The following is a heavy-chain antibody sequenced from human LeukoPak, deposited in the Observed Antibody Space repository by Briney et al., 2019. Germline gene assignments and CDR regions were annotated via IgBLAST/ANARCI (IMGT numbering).Heavy chain of an antibody. V-gene: IGHV3-48*02. CDR1: GFSFSTYS. D-gene: IGHD5-12*01. Sequence: GGSLRLSCAASGFSFSTYSMNWVRQAPGKGLEWISYISSSSDTIIYAGSVKGRFTISRDNGRHLLYLQMNSLGDEDMAVYYCAREYDSGYDGGRRYFDYWGQGTLVTVSS. J-gene: IGHJ4*02. CDR3: AREYDSGYDGGRRYFDY. CDR2: ISSSSDTI.